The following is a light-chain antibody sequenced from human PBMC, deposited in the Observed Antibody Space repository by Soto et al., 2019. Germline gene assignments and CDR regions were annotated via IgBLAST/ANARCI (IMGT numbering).Light chain of an antibody. CDR1: QSVSSN. J-gene: IGKJ4*01. CDR3: QQYNNWPPVT. V-gene: IGKV3-15*01. CDR2: GAS. Sequence: EIVMTQSPATLSVSPGERATLSCRASQSVSSNLAWYQQKPGQAPRLLIYGASTRATGIPARFSGSGSVTEFTLTISSLQSEYFAVYYCQQYNNWPPVTFGGGTKVEIK.